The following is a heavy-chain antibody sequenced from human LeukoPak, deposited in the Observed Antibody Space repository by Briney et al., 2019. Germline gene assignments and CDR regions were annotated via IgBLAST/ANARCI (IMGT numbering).Heavy chain of an antibody. CDR3: AREIISTLDY. D-gene: IGHD5/OR15-5a*01. CDR2: INHSGST. CDR1: GGSFSGYY. Sequence: SETLSLTCVVYGGSFSGYYWSWIRQPPGKGLEWIGEINHSGSTNYNPSLKSRVTISIDTSKNQFSLELSSVTAADTAVYYCAREIISTLDYWGQGTLVTVSS. V-gene: IGHV4-34*01. J-gene: IGHJ4*02.